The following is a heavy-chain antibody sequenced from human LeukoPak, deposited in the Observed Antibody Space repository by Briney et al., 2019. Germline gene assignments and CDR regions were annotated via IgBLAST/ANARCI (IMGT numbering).Heavy chain of an antibody. J-gene: IGHJ3*02. D-gene: IGHD2-15*01. Sequence: SETLSLTCTVSGGSISSGGYYWSWLRQPPGKGLEWIGEINHSGSTNYNPSLKSRVTISVDTSKNQFSLKLSSVTAADTAVYYCARGRGRSRGRAFDIWGQGTMVTVSS. V-gene: IGHV4-39*07. CDR3: ARGRGRSRGRAFDI. CDR2: INHSGST. CDR1: GGSISSGGYY.